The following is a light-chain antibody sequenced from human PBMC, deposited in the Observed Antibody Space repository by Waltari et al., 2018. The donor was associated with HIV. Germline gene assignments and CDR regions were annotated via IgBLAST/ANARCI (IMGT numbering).Light chain of an antibody. CDR3: RSYAGSYTSYV. CDR2: KDT. Sequence: SYELTQPPSVSVSPGQTARITCSGDALPKKYVYWYQQKPGQAPVLVIYKDTERPSGIPERFSGSSSGTTVTLTISGVQAEDEADYYCRSYAGSYTSYVFGAGTKLTVL. V-gene: IGLV3-25*03. CDR1: ALPKKY. J-gene: IGLJ1*01.